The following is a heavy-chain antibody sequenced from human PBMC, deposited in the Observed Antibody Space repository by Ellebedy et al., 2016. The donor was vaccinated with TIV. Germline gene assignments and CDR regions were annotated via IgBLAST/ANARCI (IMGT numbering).Heavy chain of an antibody. V-gene: IGHV5-51*01. CDR2: IYPGDSDA. CDR1: GYTFTSYW. Sequence: GESLKISCKGSGYTFTSYWIVWVRQMPGKGLEWMGIIYPGDSDARYSPSFEGQVTLSVDASLNTAYLQWSSLQASDTAIYYCTRRTGDNFDFWGQGTRVTVAS. J-gene: IGHJ4*02. CDR3: TRRTGDNFDF.